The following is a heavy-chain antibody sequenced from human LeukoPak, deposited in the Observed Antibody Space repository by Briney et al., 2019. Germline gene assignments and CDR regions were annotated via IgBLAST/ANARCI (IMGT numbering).Heavy chain of an antibody. CDR2: IYPGDSDT. D-gene: IGHD3-9*01. V-gene: IGHV5-51*01. J-gene: IGHJ4*02. Sequence: GGSLKISCKGSGCSFTSYWIGWGRRMPGEGLGWRGIIYPGDSDTRYSPSFQGQVTISADKSISTAYLQWSSLKASDTAMYYCARSYYDILTGYSSYYFDYWGQGTLVTVSS. CDR1: GCSFTSYW. CDR3: ARSYYDILTGYSSYYFDY.